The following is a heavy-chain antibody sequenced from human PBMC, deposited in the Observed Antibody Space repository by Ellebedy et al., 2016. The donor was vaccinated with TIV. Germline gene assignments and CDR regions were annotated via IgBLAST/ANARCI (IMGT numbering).Heavy chain of an antibody. V-gene: IGHV1-69*06. J-gene: IGHJ6*02. Sequence: ASVKVSCKASGYTFTSYYMHWVRQAPGQGLEWMGGIIPIFGTANYAQKFQGRVTITADKSTSTAYMELSSLRSEDTAVYYCARGSVAPARGYYYYGLDVWGQGTTVTVSS. CDR3: ARGSVAPARGYYYYGLDV. CDR1: GYTFTSYY. D-gene: IGHD6-6*01. CDR2: IIPIFGTA.